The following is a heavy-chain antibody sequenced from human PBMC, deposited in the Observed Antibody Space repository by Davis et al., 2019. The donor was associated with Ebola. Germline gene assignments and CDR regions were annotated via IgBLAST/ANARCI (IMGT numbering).Heavy chain of an antibody. J-gene: IGHJ5*02. Sequence: PGGSLRLSCSFTFSNTIIHWVRQAPGEGLEWVAAMSFDGYSKYYAASVRGRFTISRDMSETTVSLQMNSLTSEDTAVYYRAAEAGTSGRCGWFDPWGQGTLVTVSS. V-gene: IGHV3-30-3*01. CDR2: MSFDGYSK. CDR3: AAEAGTSGRCGWFDP. CDR1: FTFSNTI. D-gene: IGHD6-19*01.